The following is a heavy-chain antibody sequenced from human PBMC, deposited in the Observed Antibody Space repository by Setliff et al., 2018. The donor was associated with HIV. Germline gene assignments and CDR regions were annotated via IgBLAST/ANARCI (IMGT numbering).Heavy chain of an antibody. D-gene: IGHD2-15*01. CDR2: IKQDGSEK. V-gene: IGHV3-7*01. Sequence: GVLRLSCAASGFTFSSYWMSWVRQAPGKGLEWVANIKQDGSEKYYVDSVKGRFTISRDNAKNSLYLQMNSLRAEDTAVYYCARSETSYCSGGSCPPGAFDIWGQGTMVTVSS. J-gene: IGHJ3*02. CDR3: ARSETSYCSGGSCPPGAFDI. CDR1: GFTFSSYW.